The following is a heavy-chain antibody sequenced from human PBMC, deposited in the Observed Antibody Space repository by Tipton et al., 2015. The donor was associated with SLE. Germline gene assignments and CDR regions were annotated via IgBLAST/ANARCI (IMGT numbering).Heavy chain of an antibody. V-gene: IGHV4-34*01. D-gene: IGHD2-21*01. CDR3: ARGKISWAIFVVRNYFDS. CDR2: INHSGST. Sequence: TLSLTCAVYGGSFSDYFWSWIRQPPGKGLEWIGEINHSGSTNYNPSLKSRVTISVDTSKNQFSLRLTSVTAADTAMYYCARGKISWAIFVVRNYFDSWGQGTLVTVSS. CDR1: GGSFSDYF. J-gene: IGHJ4*02.